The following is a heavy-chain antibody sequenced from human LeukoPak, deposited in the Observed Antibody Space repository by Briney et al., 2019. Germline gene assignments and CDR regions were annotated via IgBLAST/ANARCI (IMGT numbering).Heavy chain of an antibody. Sequence: GGSLRLSCAASGFTFSSYAISWVRQAPGKGLEWVSAISGGATRTYYADSVTGRFTISRDNSKNTLYLQMNSLRGEDTAVYFCAKGGGRGDYDLTGRFSTHFDSWGQGALVIVSS. J-gene: IGHJ4*02. D-gene: IGHD4-17*01. CDR1: GFTFSSYA. CDR3: AKGGGRGDYDLTGRFSTHFDS. CDR2: ISGGATRT. V-gene: IGHV3-23*01.